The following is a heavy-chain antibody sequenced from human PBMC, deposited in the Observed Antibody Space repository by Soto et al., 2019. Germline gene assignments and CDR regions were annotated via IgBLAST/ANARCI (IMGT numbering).Heavy chain of an antibody. CDR1: GYTFTSYD. CDR3: ARGCHRGWFGELFR. V-gene: IGHV1-8*01. Sequence: ASVKVSCKASGYTFTSYDINWVRQATGQGLEWMGWMNPNSGNTGYAQKFQGRVTMTRNTSISTAYMELSSRRSEDTAVYYCARGCHRGWFGELFRWGQGTLVTVSS. D-gene: IGHD3-10*01. J-gene: IGHJ4*02. CDR2: MNPNSGNT.